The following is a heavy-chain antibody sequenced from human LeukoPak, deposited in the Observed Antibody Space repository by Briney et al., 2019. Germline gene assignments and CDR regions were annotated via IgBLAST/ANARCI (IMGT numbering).Heavy chain of an antibody. D-gene: IGHD2-2*01. V-gene: IGHV1-69*13. Sequence: GASVKVSCKASGGTFSSYAISWVRQAPGQGLEWMGGIIPIFGTANYAQKFQGRVTITADESTSTAYMELSSLRSEDTAVYYCASGGFGDCSSTSCSHSSYYYYYYMDVWGKGTTVTVSS. CDR2: IIPIFGTA. CDR3: ASGGFGDCSSTSCSHSSYYYYYYMDV. J-gene: IGHJ6*03. CDR1: GGTFSSYA.